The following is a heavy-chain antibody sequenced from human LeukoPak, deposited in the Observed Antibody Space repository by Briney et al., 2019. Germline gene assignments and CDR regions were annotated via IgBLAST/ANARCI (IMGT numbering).Heavy chain of an antibody. CDR1: GYTFTGYY. CDR2: INPNSGGT. J-gene: IGHJ2*01. D-gene: IGHD6-13*01. V-gene: IGHV1-2*02. CDR3: ASPYSSRWYFDL. Sequence: ASVKVSCKASGYTFTGYYTHWVRQAPGQGLGWMGWINPNSGGTNYAQKFQGRVTMTRDTSISTAYMELSRLRSDDTAVYYCASPYSSRWYFDLWGRGTLVTVSS.